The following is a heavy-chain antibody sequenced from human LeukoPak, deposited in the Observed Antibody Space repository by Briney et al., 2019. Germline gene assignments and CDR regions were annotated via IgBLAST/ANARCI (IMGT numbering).Heavy chain of an antibody. CDR1: GFTFSSYA. CDR3: AKGGLSPHYYGSGSYVDY. CDR2: ISGSGGST. J-gene: IGHJ4*02. Sequence: PGGSLRLSCAASGFTFSSYAMSWVRQAPGKGVEWVSAISGSGGSTYYADSVKGRFTISRDNSKNTLYLQMNSLRAEDTAVYYCAKGGLSPHYYGSGSYVDYWGQGTLVTVSS. D-gene: IGHD3-10*01. V-gene: IGHV3-23*01.